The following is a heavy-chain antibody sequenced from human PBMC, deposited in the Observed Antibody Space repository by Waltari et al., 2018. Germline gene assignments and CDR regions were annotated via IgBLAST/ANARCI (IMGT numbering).Heavy chain of an antibody. Sequence: QVQLQESGPGLVKPSETLSLTCTVSGGSISSYYWSWIRQPAGKGLEWIGRSDTSGSTNANPPLKMRVTMSVDTSKTQFSLKLSSVTAADTAVYYCAREGYSNFYYYYYMDVWGKGTTVTVSS. D-gene: IGHD4-4*01. V-gene: IGHV4-4*07. CDR1: GGSISSYY. CDR2: SDTSGST. J-gene: IGHJ6*03. CDR3: AREGYSNFYYYYYMDV.